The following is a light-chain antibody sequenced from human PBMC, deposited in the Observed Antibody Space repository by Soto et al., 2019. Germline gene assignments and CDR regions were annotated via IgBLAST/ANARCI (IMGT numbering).Light chain of an antibody. CDR2: RAF. V-gene: IGKV3-15*01. Sequence: EIVMTQSPATLSLSPGERATLSCRASLSVSSDLARYRQKPGQAPRLLIYRAFTRATGIPARFSGSGFGTDFTLTISSLQSEDFAVYYCQQYNNWPLTFGGGTKVEIK. CDR3: QQYNNWPLT. CDR1: LSVSSD. J-gene: IGKJ4*01.